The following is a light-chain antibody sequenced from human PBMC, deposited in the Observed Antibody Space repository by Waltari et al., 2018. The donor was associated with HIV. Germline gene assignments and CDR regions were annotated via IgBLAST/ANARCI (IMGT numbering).Light chain of an antibody. J-gene: IGLJ3*02. Sequence: QLVLTQSPSASASLGASVKLTGTLSSGHSSYAIAWHQQQPEKGPRYVMTPNSDGSHSKGDGIPDRFSGSSSGAERSLTISSLQSEDEADYYCQTWGTGVFGGGTKLTVL. V-gene: IGLV4-69*01. CDR1: SGHSSYA. CDR2: PNSDGSH. CDR3: QTWGTGV.